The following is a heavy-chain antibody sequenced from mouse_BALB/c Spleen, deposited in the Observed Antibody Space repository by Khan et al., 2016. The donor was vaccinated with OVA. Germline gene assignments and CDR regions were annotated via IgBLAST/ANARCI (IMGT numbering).Heavy chain of an antibody. Sequence: EVQLQESGPGLVKPSQSLSLTCTVTGYSITSDYAWNWIRQFPGNKLEWMGYIKYSGSTSYNPSLKSRISITRNTSQNQFFLQLSSVTTEDTATYDSASSGTISTVVATDFDSWGQGTTLTVSA. D-gene: IGHD1-1*01. CDR2: IKYSGST. J-gene: IGHJ2*01. CDR1: GYSITSDYA. V-gene: IGHV3-2*02. CDR3: ASSGTISTVVATDFDS.